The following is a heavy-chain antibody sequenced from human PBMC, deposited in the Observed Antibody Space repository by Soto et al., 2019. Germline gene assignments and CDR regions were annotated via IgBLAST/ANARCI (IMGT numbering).Heavy chain of an antibody. CDR2: IIPMFGTA. D-gene: IGHD3-22*01. J-gene: IGHJ4*02. V-gene: IGHV1-69*01. Sequence: QVQLVQSGAEVRKPGSSVKVSCKASGGTFSRHAISWVRQAPGQGLEWMGGIIPMFGTANHAQKFQGRVTIFADGSTSTGYMEVGRLGSEDTDIYYWARWWGYGSYGYYYAYCGQGTVVIVSS. CDR3: ARWWGYGSYGYYYAY. CDR1: GGTFSRHA.